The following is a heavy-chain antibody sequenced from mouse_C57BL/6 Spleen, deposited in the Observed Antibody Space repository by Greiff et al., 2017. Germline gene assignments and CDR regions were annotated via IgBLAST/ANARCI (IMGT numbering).Heavy chain of an antibody. J-gene: IGHJ4*01. V-gene: IGHV1-64*01. D-gene: IGHD1-2*01. CDR2: IPPNSGST. CDR1: GYTFTSYW. CDR3: ERNGNPPLGYAMDY. Sequence: VQLQQPGAELVKPGASVKLSCKASGYTFTSYWMHWVKQSPGQGLEWIGMIPPNSGSTNYNEKFKSKATLTVDKSSSTAYMQLSSLTSEDYAVYYCERNGNPPLGYAMDYWGQGTSVTVSS.